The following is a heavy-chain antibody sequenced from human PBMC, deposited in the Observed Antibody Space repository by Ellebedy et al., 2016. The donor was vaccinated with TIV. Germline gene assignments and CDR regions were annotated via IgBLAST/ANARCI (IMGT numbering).Heavy chain of an antibody. V-gene: IGHV3-74*03. Sequence: GESLKISCGASGFTFSSYWMHWVRQAPGKGLVWVSRINSDGSGTTYADSVKGRFTISRDNAKNTVYLQMSSLRVEDTAVYYCARGGRLFPSNWFDRWGQGTLVTVSS. CDR1: GFTFSSYW. CDR3: ARGGRLFPSNWFDR. CDR2: INSDGSGT. J-gene: IGHJ5*02.